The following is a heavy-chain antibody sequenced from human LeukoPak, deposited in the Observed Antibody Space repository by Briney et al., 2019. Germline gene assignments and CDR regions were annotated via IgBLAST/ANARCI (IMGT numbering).Heavy chain of an antibody. CDR1: GFTFSRDW. D-gene: IGHD3-9*01. CDR3: AKDGDGYHN. Sequence: GGSLRLSCVASGFTFSRDWMSWVRQAPGKGLEWVANIKEDGSAQYYADSVKGRFTISRDNTKNSLYLQMNSLAAEDTAMYYCAKDGDGYHNWGQGALVTVSS. J-gene: IGHJ4*02. CDR2: IKEDGSAQ. V-gene: IGHV3-7*01.